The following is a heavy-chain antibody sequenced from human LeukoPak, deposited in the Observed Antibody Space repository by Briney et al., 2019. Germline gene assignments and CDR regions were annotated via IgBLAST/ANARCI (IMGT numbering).Heavy chain of an antibody. V-gene: IGHV3-23*01. CDR2: ISGSGGST. Sequence: GGSLRLSCAASGFTFSGYAMSWVRQAPGKGVEGVSAISGSGGSTYYADSVNGRFTISRDNSKNTLYLQMNSLRAEDTAVYYCAKGVTYSNYVGWFDPWGQGTLVTVSS. CDR3: AKGVTYSNYVGWFDP. D-gene: IGHD4-11*01. J-gene: IGHJ5*02. CDR1: GFTFSGYA.